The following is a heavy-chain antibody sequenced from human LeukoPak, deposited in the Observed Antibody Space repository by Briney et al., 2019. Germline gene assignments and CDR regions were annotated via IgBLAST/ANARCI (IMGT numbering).Heavy chain of an antibody. J-gene: IGHJ4*02. CDR3: AKSDPGYCSGGSCDPFDY. D-gene: IGHD2-15*01. CDR2: ISGSGGST. V-gene: IGHV3-23*01. CDR1: GFTFSSYA. Sequence: GGSLRLSCAASGFTFSSYAMSWVRQAPGKGLEWVSAISGSGGSTYYADSVKGRFTISRDNSKNTLYLQMNSLRAEDTAVYYCAKSDPGYCSGGSCDPFDYWGQRTLVTVSS.